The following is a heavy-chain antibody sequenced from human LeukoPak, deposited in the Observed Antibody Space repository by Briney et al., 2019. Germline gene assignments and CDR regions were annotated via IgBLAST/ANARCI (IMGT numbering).Heavy chain of an antibody. V-gene: IGHV3-9*01. Sequence: PGRSLSLSCAASGFTFDDYAVHWVRHAPGKGLEWVSGISWNSGSIGYADSVKGRFTISRDNAKNSLYLQMNSLRAEDTALYYCAKANDYYDSSGSFDYWGQGTLVTVSS. CDR3: AKANDYYDSSGSFDY. CDR1: GFTFDDYA. CDR2: ISWNSGSI. J-gene: IGHJ4*02. D-gene: IGHD3-22*01.